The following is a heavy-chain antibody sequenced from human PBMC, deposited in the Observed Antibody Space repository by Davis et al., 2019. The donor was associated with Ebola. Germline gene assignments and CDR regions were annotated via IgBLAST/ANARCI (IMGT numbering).Heavy chain of an antibody. J-gene: IGHJ4*02. CDR2: VFHTGST. CDR1: GASVSTSY. Sequence: MPSETLSLTCSVSGASVSTSYWAWIRQTPGRGLEWIGHVFHTGSTSFNPLVQGRVSMSLDTSKNQFSLRLTSVSAADTAVYYCARGPPYYDVLTGDPQWGQGTQVTVSS. CDR3: ARGPPYYDVLTGDPQ. V-gene: IGHV4-59*02. D-gene: IGHD3-9*01.